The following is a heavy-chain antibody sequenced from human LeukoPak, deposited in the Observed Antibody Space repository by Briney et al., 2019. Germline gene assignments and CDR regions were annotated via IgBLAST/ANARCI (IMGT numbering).Heavy chain of an antibody. V-gene: IGHV3-9*03. CDR2: IIGNSDTI. CDR3: ARSYINYGGNSADAFNI. Sequence: PGRSLGLSCVPSGFRFDDNPSHGVGQGPGRGLEWVAGIIGNSDTIGYADSVKGRFTISRDNAKNSLYLQINSVTTEDMALYYCARSYINYGGNSADAFNIWGQGTMVTVSS. J-gene: IGHJ3*02. CDR1: GFRFDDNP. D-gene: IGHD2-21*01.